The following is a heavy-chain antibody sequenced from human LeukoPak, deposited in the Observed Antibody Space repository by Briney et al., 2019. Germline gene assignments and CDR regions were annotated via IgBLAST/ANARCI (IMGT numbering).Heavy chain of an antibody. CDR2: ISYDGSNK. V-gene: IGHV3-30*18. Sequence: PGGSLRLSCAAAGFTFSNNGMHWVRQAPGKGLEWVALISYDGSNKYYADSVKGRFTISRDNSKNTLYLQMNSLRAEDTAVYHWAKDLGLRGIYGPRGGKRIDYWGQGTLVTVSS. CDR1: GFTFSNNG. CDR3: AKDLGLRGIYGPRGGKRIDY. J-gene: IGHJ4*02. D-gene: IGHD2-21*01.